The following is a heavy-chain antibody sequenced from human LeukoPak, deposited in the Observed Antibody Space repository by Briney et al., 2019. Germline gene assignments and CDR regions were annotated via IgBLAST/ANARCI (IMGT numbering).Heavy chain of an antibody. V-gene: IGHV4-39*07. D-gene: IGHD3-9*01. CDR3: ARARRTSYDILTGSRNRQVDNWFDP. CDR1: GGSISSSSYY. CDR2: IYYSGST. Sequence: PSQTLSLTCTVSGGSISSSSYYWGWIRQPPGKGLGWIGSIYYSGSTYYNPSLKSRVTISVDTSNNQFSLKLSSVTAADTAVYYCARARRTSYDILTGSRNRQVDNWFDPWGQGTLVTVSS. J-gene: IGHJ5*02.